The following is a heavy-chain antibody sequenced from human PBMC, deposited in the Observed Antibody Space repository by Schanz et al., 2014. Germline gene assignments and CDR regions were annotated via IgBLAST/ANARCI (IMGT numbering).Heavy chain of an antibody. CDR1: GGFISSINW. J-gene: IGHJ4*02. V-gene: IGHV4-4*02. CDR3: ARDRLECGAECYSVEVFEI. CDR2: INNSGST. Sequence: QVQLQESGPGLVKPSGTLSLTCAVSGGFISSINWWSWVRQSPGTGLEWIGEINNSGSTNYNPSLKSRVTISLDKSKSQSSLPLNAVTAADTAVYYCARDRLECGAECYSVEVFEIWGQGTLVIVSS. D-gene: IGHD2-21*01.